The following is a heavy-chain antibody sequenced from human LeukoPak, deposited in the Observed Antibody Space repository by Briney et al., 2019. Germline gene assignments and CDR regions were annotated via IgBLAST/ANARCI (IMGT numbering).Heavy chain of an antibody. D-gene: IGHD3-10*01. CDR1: GFTFSSYS. CDR3: AKDLFGYYGSGSDRGYNWFDP. Sequence: GGSLRLSCAASGFTFSSYSMSWVRQAPGKGLEWVSSISSSGSYIYYADSVKGRFTISRDNSKNTLYLQMNSLRAEDTAVYYCAKDLFGYYGSGSDRGYNWFDPWGQGTLVTVSS. V-gene: IGHV3-21*01. CDR2: ISSSGSYI. J-gene: IGHJ5*02.